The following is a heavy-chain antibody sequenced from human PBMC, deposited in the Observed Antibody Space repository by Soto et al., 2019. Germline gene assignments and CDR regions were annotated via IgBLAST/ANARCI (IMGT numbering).Heavy chain of an antibody. CDR3: AKGMYNYDSSGYRLFDY. J-gene: IGHJ4*02. Sequence: HPGGSLRLSCVASGFTFTNYAINWVRQAPGKGLEWVSGIGVSGASTYYADSVKGRFTVSRDNSKNTVYLQMNSLRVEDTAVYFCAKGMYNYDSSGYRLFDYWGQGTQVTVSS. V-gene: IGHV3-23*01. CDR2: IGVSGAST. CDR1: GFTFTNYA. D-gene: IGHD3-22*01.